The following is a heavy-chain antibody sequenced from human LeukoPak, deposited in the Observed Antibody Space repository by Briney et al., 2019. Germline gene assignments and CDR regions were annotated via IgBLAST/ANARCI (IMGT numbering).Heavy chain of an antibody. CDR1: GGTFSSYV. CDR3: ARGGSGNYYGPAG. CDR2: IIPIFGTA. V-gene: IGHV1-69*13. D-gene: IGHD1-26*01. Sequence: ASVTVSFTASGGTFSSYVISWVRQAPGQGLEWMGGIIPIFGTANYAQKFQGRVTITADESTSTAYMELSSLRSEDTAVYYCARGGSGNYYGPAGWGQGTLVTVSS. J-gene: IGHJ4*02.